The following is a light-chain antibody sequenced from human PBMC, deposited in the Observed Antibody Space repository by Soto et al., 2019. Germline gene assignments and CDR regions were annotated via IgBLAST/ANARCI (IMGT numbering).Light chain of an antibody. J-gene: IGKJ1*01. Sequence: EIVLTQSPGNLSLSPGERATLSCRASQSVRSNLAWYQQKPGQAPRLLIYGASTRATGIPARFSGSGSGTEFTLSIGSLQSEDFAVYYCQQYNDWPPTFGQGTKVDIK. V-gene: IGKV3-15*01. CDR3: QQYNDWPPT. CDR2: GAS. CDR1: QSVRSN.